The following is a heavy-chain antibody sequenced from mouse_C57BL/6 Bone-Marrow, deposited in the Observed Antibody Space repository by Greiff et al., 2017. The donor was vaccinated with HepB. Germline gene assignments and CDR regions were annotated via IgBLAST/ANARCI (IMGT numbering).Heavy chain of an antibody. Sequence: VQLKESGPELVKPGASVKLSCKASGYTFTSYEITWVKQRPGQGLEWIGWIYPRDGSTKYNEKFKGKATLTVDKPSSTAYMELHSLTSEDSAVYFCARLGRGFYGSSFDYWGQGTTLTVSS. CDR2: IYPRDGST. CDR3: ARLGRGFYGSSFDY. J-gene: IGHJ2*01. V-gene: IGHV1-85*01. CDR1: GYTFTSYE. D-gene: IGHD1-1*01.